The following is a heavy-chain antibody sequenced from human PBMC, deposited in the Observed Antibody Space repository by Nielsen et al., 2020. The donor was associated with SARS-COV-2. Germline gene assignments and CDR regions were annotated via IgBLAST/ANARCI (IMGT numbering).Heavy chain of an antibody. V-gene: IGHV3-7*05. CDR3: ARSPGGPSPYSSSRFDP. CDR2: IKQDGSEK. D-gene: IGHD6-6*01. J-gene: IGHJ5*02. CDR1: GFTFSSYW. Sequence: GESLKISCAASGFTFSSYWMSWVRQAPGKGLEWVANIKQDGSEKYYVDSVKGRFTISRDNAKNSLYLQMNSLRAEDTAVYYCARSPGGPSPYSSSRFDPWGQGTLVTVSS.